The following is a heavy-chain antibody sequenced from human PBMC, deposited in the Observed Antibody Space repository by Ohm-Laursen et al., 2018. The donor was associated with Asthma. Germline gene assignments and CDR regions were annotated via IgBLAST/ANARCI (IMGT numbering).Heavy chain of an antibody. J-gene: IGHJ4*02. D-gene: IGHD6-19*01. CDR1: GFTFSSYS. Sequence: SLRLSCTASGFTFSSYSINWVRQAPGKGLEWVAVISYDGSNKYYADSVKGRFTISRDNSKNTLYLQMNSLRAEDTAVYYCARRPLRSGWYLDYWGQGTLVTVSS. CDR3: ARRPLRSGWYLDY. V-gene: IGHV3-30*03. CDR2: ISYDGSNK.